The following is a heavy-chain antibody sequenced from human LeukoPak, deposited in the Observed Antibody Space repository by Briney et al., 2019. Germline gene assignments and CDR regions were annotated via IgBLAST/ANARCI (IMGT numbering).Heavy chain of an antibody. D-gene: IGHD5-24*01. J-gene: IGHJ4*02. CDR1: GFTFSSYA. V-gene: IGHV3-30*04. CDR2: ISYDGSNK. Sequence: AGGSLRLPCAASGFTFSSYAMHWVRQAPGKGLEWVAVISYDGSNKYYADSVKGRFTISRDNSKNTLYLQVNSLRAEDTAVYYCARGPGRDGYNLDYWGQGTLVTVSS. CDR3: ARGPGRDGYNLDY.